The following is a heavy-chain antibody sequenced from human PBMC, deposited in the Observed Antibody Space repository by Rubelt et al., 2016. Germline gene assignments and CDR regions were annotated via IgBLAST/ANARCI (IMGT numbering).Heavy chain of an antibody. CDR2: IKSKGAGGTT. V-gene: IGHV3-15*07. CDR3: AKNGIPARPFYGMDV. CDR1: GFIFTNAW. J-gene: IGHJ6*02. Sequence: QLVESGGGVVQPGGSLRLSCAASGFIFTNAWMNWVRQAPGKGLEWVGRIKSKGAGGTTDYAAPVKGRFTISRDDSKTTLYLQMNSLKTEDTAVYYCAKNGIPARPFYGMDVWGQGTTVTVSS. D-gene: IGHD6-6*01.